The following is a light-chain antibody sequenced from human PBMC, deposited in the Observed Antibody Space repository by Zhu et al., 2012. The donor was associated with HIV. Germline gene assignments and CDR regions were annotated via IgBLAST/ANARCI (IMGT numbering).Light chain of an antibody. CDR1: QPISNS. V-gene: IGKV1-NL1*01. CDR2: ARS. J-gene: IGKJ1*01. CDR3: QQYFSTPPWT. Sequence: DPVTITCRASQPISNSLAWYQQKPGQAPKLLLYARSRLESGVPSRFSGSGSGAHYTLTINSLQPEDFATYYCQQYFSTPPWTFGQGTKVEV.